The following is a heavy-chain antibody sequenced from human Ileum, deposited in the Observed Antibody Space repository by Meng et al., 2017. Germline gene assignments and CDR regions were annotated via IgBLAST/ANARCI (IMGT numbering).Heavy chain of an antibody. J-gene: IGHJ4*02. CDR2: LFHSGLA. V-gene: IGHV4-38-2*02. CDR3: ARRLPLFYH. Sequence: SETLSLTCTVSGYSISSGYYWGWVRQPPGKGLEWIGSLFHSGLADYNLSLKSRVTISLDTSKNQFSLNLSSVTAADTAVYYCARRLPLFYHWGRGTRVTVSS. CDR1: GYSISSGYY.